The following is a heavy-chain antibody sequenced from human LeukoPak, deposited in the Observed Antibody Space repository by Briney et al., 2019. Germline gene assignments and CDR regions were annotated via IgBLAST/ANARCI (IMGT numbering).Heavy chain of an antibody. V-gene: IGHV4-39*02. J-gene: IGHJ4*02. CDR2: IYYSGST. D-gene: IGHD7-27*01. CDR3: ARRATATGSWGYFDY. CDR1: GDSIGSTTYY. Sequence: PSETLSLTCTVSGDSIGSTTYYWGWLRQPPGKGLEWIGNIYYSGSTYNNPSLKSRVTISVDTSKNHFSLKLSSVTAADTAVYYCARRATATGSWGYFDYWGQGTLVTVSS.